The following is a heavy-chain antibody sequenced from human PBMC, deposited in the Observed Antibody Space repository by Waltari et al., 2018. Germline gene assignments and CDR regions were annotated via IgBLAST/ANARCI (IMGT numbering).Heavy chain of an antibody. J-gene: IGHJ4*02. Sequence: QVQLVQSGAEVKKPGSSVKVSCKASGGTFSSYTISWVRPAPGQGLEWMERIIPNRGMANDAQKFQGRVTSTADKSTSTAYMELSSLRSEDTAVYYCARGSYYDSSGYYPYYWGQGTLVTVSS. CDR1: GGTFSSYT. V-gene: IGHV1-69*02. CDR2: IIPNRGMA. CDR3: ARGSYYDSSGYYPYY. D-gene: IGHD3-22*01.